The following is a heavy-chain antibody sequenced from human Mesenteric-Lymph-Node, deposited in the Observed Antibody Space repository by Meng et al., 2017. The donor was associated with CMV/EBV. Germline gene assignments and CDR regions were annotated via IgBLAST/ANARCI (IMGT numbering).Heavy chain of an antibody. CDR2: INNNGVP. J-gene: IGHJ4*02. D-gene: IGHD2-15*01. Sequence: VHLQRWGAGLLKPSETLSLTCAVCGGSFRGYYWSWIRQPPGKGLEWIGEINNNGVPNYNPSLKSRVTISLDRSKNQFSLKLSSVTAEDTAVYYCTRGSDIPVNNYWGQGTLVTVSS. CDR3: TRGSDIPVNNY. CDR1: GGSFRGYY. V-gene: IGHV4-34*01.